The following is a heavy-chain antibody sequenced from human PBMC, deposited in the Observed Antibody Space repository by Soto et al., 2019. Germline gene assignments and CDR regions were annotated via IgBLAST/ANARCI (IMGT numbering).Heavy chain of an antibody. D-gene: IGHD3-22*01. CDR1: VGSISSYY. J-gene: IGHJ4*02. Sequence: TLSLTCTVSVGSISSYYWSWIRQPPVKGLEWIGYIYYSGSTNYNPSLKSRVTISVDTSKNQFSLKLSSVTAADTAVYYCARGVDSSGYYFFFDYWGQGTLVTVSS. CDR3: ARGVDSSGYYFFFDY. CDR2: IYYSGST. V-gene: IGHV4-59*01.